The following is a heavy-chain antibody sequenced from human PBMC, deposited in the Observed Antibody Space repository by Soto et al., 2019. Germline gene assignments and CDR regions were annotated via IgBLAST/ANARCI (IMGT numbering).Heavy chain of an antibody. V-gene: IGHV4-59*01. J-gene: IGHJ3*02. CDR1: GGSISSYY. D-gene: IGHD1-26*01. Sequence: PSETLSLTCTVSGGSISSYYWSWIRQPPGKGLEYIGYIHYSGSTNYNPSLKSRVTISVGTSKNQFSLKLSSVTAADTAVYYCARDLGSAAFDIWGQGTMVTVSS. CDR3: ARDLGSAAFDI. CDR2: IHYSGST.